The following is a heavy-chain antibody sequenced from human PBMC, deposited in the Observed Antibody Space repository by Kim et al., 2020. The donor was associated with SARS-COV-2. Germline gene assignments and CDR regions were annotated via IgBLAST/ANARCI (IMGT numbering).Heavy chain of an antibody. J-gene: IGHJ4*02. D-gene: IGHD3-16*01. CDR2: VTYTGVTT. CDR3: ANGPWGTGPEYFDK. Sequence: GGSLRLSCAASGFTFTYSAMTWVRQAPGKGLEWVSSVTYTGVTTYYADSVKGRFTISRDNSKNTLYLQMNSLRAEDTAVYYCANGPWGTGPEYFDKWVQGTLVTVSS. V-gene: IGHV3-23*01. CDR1: GFTFTYSA.